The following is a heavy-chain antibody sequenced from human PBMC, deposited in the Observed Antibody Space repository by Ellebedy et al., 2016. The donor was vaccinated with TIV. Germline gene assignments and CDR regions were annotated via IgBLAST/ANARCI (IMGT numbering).Heavy chain of an antibody. CDR1: GYSFTSYW. V-gene: IGHV5-51*01. CDR2: VYPGDSDT. D-gene: IGHD3-22*01. J-gene: IGHJ4*02. CDR3: ARRDDSGGYYYYYFDY. Sequence: GESLKISCKGSGYSFTSYWIGWVRQIPGKGLEWMGIVYPGDSDTKYSPSFQGQVTISADKSISTAYLQWSSLKASDTAMYYCARRDDSGGYYYYYFDYWGQGTLVTVSS.